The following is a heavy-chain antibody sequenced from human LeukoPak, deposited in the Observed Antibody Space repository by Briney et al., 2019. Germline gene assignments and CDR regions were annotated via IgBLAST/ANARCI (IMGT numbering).Heavy chain of an antibody. J-gene: IGHJ4*02. CDR2: INHSGCT. CDR1: GGSFSGYY. D-gene: IGHD3-22*01. CDR3: ARGPRTTYYYDSSGYYRYYFDY. V-gene: IGHV4-34*01. Sequence: SETLSLTCAVYGGSFSGYYWSWIRQPPGKGLEWIGEINHSGCTNYNPSLKSRVTISVDTSKNQFSLKLSSVTAADTAVYYCARGPRTTYYYDSSGYYRYYFDYWGQGTLVTVSS.